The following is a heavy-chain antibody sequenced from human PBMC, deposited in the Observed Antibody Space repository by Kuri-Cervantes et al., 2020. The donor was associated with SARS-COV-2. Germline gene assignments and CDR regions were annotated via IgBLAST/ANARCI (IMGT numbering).Heavy chain of an antibody. CDR2: ISYDGSNK. Sequence: GESLKISCAASGFTFSSYAMHWVRQAPGKGLEWVAVISYDGSNKYYADSVKGRFTISRDNSKNTLYLQMNSLRAEDTAVYYCARVPNSGRYYYYYMDVWGKGTTVTVSS. V-gene: IGHV3-30-3*01. CDR1: GFTFSSYA. J-gene: IGHJ6*03. D-gene: IGHD6-25*01. CDR3: ARVPNSGRYYYYYMDV.